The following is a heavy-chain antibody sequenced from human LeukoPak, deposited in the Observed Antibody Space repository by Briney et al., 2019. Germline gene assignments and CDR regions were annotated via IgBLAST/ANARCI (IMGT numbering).Heavy chain of an antibody. D-gene: IGHD3-3*01. Sequence: SPTLSPTCTVAGGSISSHYWSWVRQPPGQGLEWLAYIYDSGNTNYNPSRKSRLSMSMDTSKNQFSLNLTSVTAADTAVYYCAREVLQGSSQGMDVWGKGTTVIVSS. V-gene: IGHV4-59*11. J-gene: IGHJ6*04. CDR1: GGSISSHY. CDR3: AREVLQGSSQGMDV. CDR2: IYDSGNT.